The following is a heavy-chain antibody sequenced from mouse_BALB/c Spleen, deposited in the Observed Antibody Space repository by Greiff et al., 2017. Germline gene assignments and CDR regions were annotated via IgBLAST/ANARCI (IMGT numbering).Heavy chain of an antibody. J-gene: IGHJ4*01. Sequence: EVKLMESGPGLVKPSQSLSLTCTVTGYSITSDYAWNWIRQFPGNKLVWMGYISYSGSTSYNPSLKSRISITRDTSKNQFFLQLNSVTTEDTATYYCARYYYAMDYWGQGTSVTVSS. CDR2: ISYSGST. V-gene: IGHV3-2*02. CDR1: GYSITSDYA. CDR3: ARYYYAMDY.